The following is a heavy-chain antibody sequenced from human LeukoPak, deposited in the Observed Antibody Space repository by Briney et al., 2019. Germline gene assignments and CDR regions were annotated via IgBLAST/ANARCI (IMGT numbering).Heavy chain of an antibody. CDR3: AKEGTASKPSDLDY. CDR1: GFTFTSSA. Sequence: SVKVSCKASGFTFTSSAMQWVRQARGQRLEWIGWIVVGSGNTNYAQKFQERVTITRDMSTSTAYMELSSLSSEDTAVYYCAKEGTASKPSDLDYWGQGTLVTVSS. V-gene: IGHV1-58*02. CDR2: IVVGSGNT. J-gene: IGHJ4*02. D-gene: IGHD1/OR15-1a*01.